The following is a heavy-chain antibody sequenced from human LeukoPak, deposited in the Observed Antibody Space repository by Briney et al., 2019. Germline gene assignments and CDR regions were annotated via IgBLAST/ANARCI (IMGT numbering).Heavy chain of an antibody. CDR3: AKDVGEVASAFFDY. CDR1: GFTFSSYG. Sequence: TGGSLRLSCAASGFTFSSYGMHWVRQAPGKGLEWVAVISYDGSNKYYADSVKGRFTISRDNSKNTLYLQMNSLRAEDTAVYYCAKDVGEVASAFFDYWGQGTLVTVSS. CDR2: ISYDGSNK. D-gene: IGHD5-12*01. V-gene: IGHV3-30*18. J-gene: IGHJ4*02.